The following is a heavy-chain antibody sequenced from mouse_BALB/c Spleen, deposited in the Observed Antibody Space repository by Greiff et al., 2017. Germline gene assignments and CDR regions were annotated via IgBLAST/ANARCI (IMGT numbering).Heavy chain of an antibody. Sequence: QVQLKQSGAELVRPGTSVKVSCKASGYAFTNYLIEWVKQRPGQGLEWIGVINPESGGTNYNEKFKGKATLTADKSSSTAYMQLSSLTSDDSAVYFCAREGGALGFAYWGQGTLVTVSA. CDR3: AREGGALGFAY. CDR1: GYAFTNYL. V-gene: IGHV1-54*01. J-gene: IGHJ3*01. CDR2: INPESGGT. D-gene: IGHD3-1*01.